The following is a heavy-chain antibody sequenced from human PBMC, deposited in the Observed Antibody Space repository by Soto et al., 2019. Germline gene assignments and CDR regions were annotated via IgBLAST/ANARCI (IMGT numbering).Heavy chain of an antibody. Sequence: PSQTLSLTCAISGDSVSSNSAAWNWIRQSPSRGLEWLGRTYYRSKWYNDYAVSVKSRITINPDTSKNQFSLQLNSVTPEDTAVYYCARDLAGLHGGGDILTGYYSPWGQGTLVTVSS. V-gene: IGHV6-1*01. CDR2: TYYRSKWYN. D-gene: IGHD3-9*01. CDR3: ARDLAGLHGGGDILTGYYSP. CDR1: GDSVSSNSAA. J-gene: IGHJ5*02.